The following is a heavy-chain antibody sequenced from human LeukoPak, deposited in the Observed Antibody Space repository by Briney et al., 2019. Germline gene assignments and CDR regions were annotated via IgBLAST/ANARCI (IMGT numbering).Heavy chain of an antibody. CDR2: VFYSGGT. J-gene: IGHJ3*01. D-gene: IGHD2-21*02. CDR3: ARHMSVTYDAFDL. CDR1: GGSTTGYF. Sequence: SETLSLTCTISGGSTTGYFWSWIRQPPGKGLEWIGYVFYSGGTLYSPSLESRVTISVDTSKTHSSLELTSVTAADTAVYYCARHMSVTYDAFDLWGRGTMVTVSS. V-gene: IGHV4-59*08.